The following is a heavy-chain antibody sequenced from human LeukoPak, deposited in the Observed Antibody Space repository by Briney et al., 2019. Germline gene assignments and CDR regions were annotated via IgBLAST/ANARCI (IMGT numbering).Heavy chain of an antibody. CDR3: ARDLRQALRGSSVWFDP. D-gene: IGHD3-16*01. V-gene: IGHV1-69*13. CDR2: IIPIFGTA. J-gene: IGHJ5*02. CDR1: GGTFSSYA. Sequence: ASVKVSCKASGGTFSSYAISWVRQAPGQGLEWMGGIIPIFGTANYAQKFQGRVTITADESTSTAYMELSSLRSEDTAVHYCARDLRQALRGSSVWFDPWGQGTLVTVSS.